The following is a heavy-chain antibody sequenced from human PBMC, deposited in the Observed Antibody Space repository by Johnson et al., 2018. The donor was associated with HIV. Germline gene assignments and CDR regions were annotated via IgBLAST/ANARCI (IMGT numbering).Heavy chain of an antibody. Sequence: QMLLVESGGGVVQPGRSLRLSCAASGFTFSSYGMHWVRQAPGKGLEWVAVIYSGGSTYYADSVKGRFTISRDNSKNTLYLQMNSLRAEDTAVYYCARGLRSGIVVVYDAFDIWGQGTMVTVSS. CDR3: ARGLRSGIVVVYDAFDI. D-gene: IGHD3-22*01. CDR2: IYSGGST. CDR1: GFTFSSYG. V-gene: IGHV3-NL1*01. J-gene: IGHJ3*02.